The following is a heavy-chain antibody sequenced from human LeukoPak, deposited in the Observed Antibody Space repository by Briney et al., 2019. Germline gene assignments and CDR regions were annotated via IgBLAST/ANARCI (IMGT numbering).Heavy chain of an antibody. D-gene: IGHD2-15*01. V-gene: IGHV3-21*01. CDR1: GFTFSSYS. CDR3: ARDSVGGPFDY. Sequence: GGSLRLSCAASGFTFSSYSMNWVRQAPGKGLEWVSSISSSSYIYYADSVKGRFTISRDNAKNSLYLQMNSLRAEDTAVYYCARDSVGGPFDYWGQGTLVTVSS. J-gene: IGHJ4*02. CDR2: ISSSSYI.